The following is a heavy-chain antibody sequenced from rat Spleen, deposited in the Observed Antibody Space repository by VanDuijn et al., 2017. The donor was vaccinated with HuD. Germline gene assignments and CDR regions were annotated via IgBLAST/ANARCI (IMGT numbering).Heavy chain of an antibody. CDR2: ISSGGST. D-gene: IGHD1-2*01. V-gene: IGHV2S12*01. CDR1: GFSLTSNG. CDR3: TRSLYSSPLLDH. Sequence: QVQVKESGPGLVQPSQTLSLTCTVSGFSLTSNGVSWVRQTPGKGLEWIAAISSGGSTYYNSALKFRLSISRDTSKNQVFLKVGSLQSDDTAIYYCTRSLYSSPLLDHWGQGVMVTVSS. J-gene: IGHJ2*01.